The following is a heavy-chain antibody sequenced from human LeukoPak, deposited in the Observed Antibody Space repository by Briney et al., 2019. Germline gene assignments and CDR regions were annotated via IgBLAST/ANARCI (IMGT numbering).Heavy chain of an antibody. V-gene: IGHV3-21*01. CDR2: ISSSSSYI. CDR1: GFTFSSYA. CDR3: ATLGYCSGGSCYPGRDY. J-gene: IGHJ4*02. Sequence: GGSLRLSCAASGFTFSSYAMNWVRQAPGKGLEWVSSISSSSSYIYYADSVKGRFTISRDNAKNSLYLQMNSLRAEDTAVYYCATLGYCSGGSCYPGRDYWGQGTLVTVSS. D-gene: IGHD2-15*01.